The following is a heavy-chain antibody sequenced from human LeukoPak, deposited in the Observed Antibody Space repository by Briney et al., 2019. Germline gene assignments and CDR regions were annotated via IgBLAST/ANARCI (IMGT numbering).Heavy chain of an antibody. J-gene: IGHJ3*02. CDR2: IRYDGSNK. D-gene: IGHD3-3*01. CDR3: AKTLRSGPNI. CDR1: GFTFSSYG. V-gene: IGHV3-30*02. Sequence: GGSLRLSCAASGFTFSSYGMHWVRQAPGKGLEWVAFIRYDGSNKYYADSVKGRFTISRDNAKNTMYLQMNSLRAEDTAVYYCAKTLRSGPNIWGQGTMVTVSS.